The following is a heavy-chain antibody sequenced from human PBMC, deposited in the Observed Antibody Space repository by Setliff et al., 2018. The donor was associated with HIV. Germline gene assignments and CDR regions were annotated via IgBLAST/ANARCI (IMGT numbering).Heavy chain of an antibody. J-gene: IGHJ4*02. CDR2: ISGSGSTT. Sequence: GGSLRLSCAASGFTFTSYAMNWVRQAPGKGLEWVSSISGSGSTTYYADSVKGRLTISRDNSQNALYLHMNSLRDEDTAIYYCIIDIGEVQPYSLDCWGQGTLVTVSS. CDR1: GFTFTSYA. CDR3: IIDIGEVQPYSLDC. D-gene: IGHD2-15*01. V-gene: IGHV3-23*01.